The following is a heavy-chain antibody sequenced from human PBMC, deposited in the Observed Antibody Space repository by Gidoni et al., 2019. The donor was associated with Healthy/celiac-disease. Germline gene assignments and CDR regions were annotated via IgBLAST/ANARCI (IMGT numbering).Heavy chain of an antibody. V-gene: IGHV3-15*01. Sequence: EVQLVESGGGLVKPGGSLRLSCAASGFTFSKAWMSWVRQAPGKGLEWVGRIKSKTDGGTTDYAAPVKGRFTISRDDSKNTLYLQMNSLKTEDTAVYYCTTGGYYDSSGYQEDEYFQHWGQGTLVTVSS. J-gene: IGHJ1*01. CDR2: IKSKTDGGTT. CDR3: TTGGYYDSSGYQEDEYFQH. D-gene: IGHD3-22*01. CDR1: GFTFSKAW.